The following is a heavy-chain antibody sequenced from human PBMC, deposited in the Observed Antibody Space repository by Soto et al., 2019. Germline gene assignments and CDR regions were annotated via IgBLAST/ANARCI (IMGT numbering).Heavy chain of an antibody. CDR3: AIPYYSPDAFDI. CDR2: ISAYNGNT. Sequence: EAAVKVSCKASGYTFTSYGISWVRQAPGQGLEWMGWISAYNGNTNYAQKLQGRVTMTTDTSTSTAYMELRSLRSDDTAVYYCAIPYYSPDAFDIWGQGTMVTVSS. V-gene: IGHV1-18*01. CDR1: GYTFTSYG. D-gene: IGHD1-26*01. J-gene: IGHJ3*02.